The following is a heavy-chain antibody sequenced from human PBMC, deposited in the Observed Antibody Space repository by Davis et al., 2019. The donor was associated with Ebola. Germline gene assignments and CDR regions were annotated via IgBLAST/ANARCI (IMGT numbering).Heavy chain of an antibody. CDR1: GFTFSSYA. J-gene: IGHJ4*01. D-gene: IGHD2-21*02. CDR2: ISYDGSNK. Sequence: PGGSLRLSCAASGFTFSSYAMHWVRQAPGKGLEWVAVISYDGSNKYYADSVKGRFTISRDNSKNTLYLQMNSLRAEDTAVYYCASEVYRPTPMTAMEVWGQGNPGHRLL. V-gene: IGHV3-30-3*01. CDR3: ASEVYRPTPMTAMEV.